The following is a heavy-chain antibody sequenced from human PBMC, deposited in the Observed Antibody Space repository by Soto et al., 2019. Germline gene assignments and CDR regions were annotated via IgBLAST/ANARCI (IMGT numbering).Heavy chain of an antibody. CDR3: AKDIGFQQHLIVFDL. CDR2: IIPMFSSS. Sequence: QVQLVQSGAEVKKPGSSVKVSCTASGGTFSDYAFSWVRQAPGQGLEWMGGIIPMFSSSSFAQKFQGRLTITADDSTSTANMSLSSLGSADTAMYYCAKDIGFQQHLIVFDLLDPGTLVTVSS. J-gene: IGHJ4*02. CDR1: GGTFSDYA. D-gene: IGHD3-16*02. V-gene: IGHV1-69*01.